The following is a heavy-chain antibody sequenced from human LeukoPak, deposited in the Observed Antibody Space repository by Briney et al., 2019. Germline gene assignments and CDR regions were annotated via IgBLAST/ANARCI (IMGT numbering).Heavy chain of an antibody. CDR1: GDSVDSNH. CDR2: FYHSGST. V-gene: IGHV4-59*02. J-gene: IGHJ5*02. D-gene: IGHD6-13*01. Sequence: SETLSLTRTVSGDSVDSNHRNWIRQPPSKGLEWIGYFYHSGSTNYNPSLKSRVTIPVDTSKNQFSLKLNSLSAADTAVYYCAKVGVGYSDLHPWGQGNLVTVSS. CDR3: AKVGVGYSDLHP.